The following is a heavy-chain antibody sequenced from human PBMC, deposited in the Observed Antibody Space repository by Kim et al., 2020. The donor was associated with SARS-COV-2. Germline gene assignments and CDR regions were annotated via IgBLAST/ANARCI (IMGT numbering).Heavy chain of an antibody. CDR1: GGSFSGYY. D-gene: IGHD6-13*01. Sequence: SETLSLTCAVYGGSFSGYYWSWIRQPPGKGLEWIGEINHSGSTNYNPSLKSRVTISVDTSKNQFSLKLSSVTAADTAVYYCAREGSKGGAAAAGREFDYWGQGTLVTVSS. CDR3: AREGSKGGAAAAGREFDY. V-gene: IGHV4-34*01. CDR2: INHSGST. J-gene: IGHJ4*02.